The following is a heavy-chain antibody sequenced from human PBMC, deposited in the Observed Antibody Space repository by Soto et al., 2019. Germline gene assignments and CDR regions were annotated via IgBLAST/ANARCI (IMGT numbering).Heavy chain of an antibody. CDR3: ARDQAAGGTISKYFQD. D-gene: IGHD6-13*01. V-gene: IGHV3-23*01. CDR1: GFTFSSYA. Sequence: EVQLLESGGGLVQPEGSLRLSCEASGFTFSSYAMSWVRQAPGKGLEWVSGISGGGSTTYYADSVKGRFTISRDNSKNTRYRQLNSLRAEDTAVYYCARDQAAGGTISKYFQDWGQGTLVTVSS. J-gene: IGHJ1*01. CDR2: ISGGGSTT.